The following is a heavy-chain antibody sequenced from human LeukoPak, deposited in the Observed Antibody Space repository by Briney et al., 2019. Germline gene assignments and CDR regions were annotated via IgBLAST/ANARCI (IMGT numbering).Heavy chain of an antibody. Sequence: GGSLRLSCAASGFTFDDHAMHWVRQAPGKGLEWVSGISWNSGSIGYADSVKGRFTISRDNAKNSLYLQMNSLRAEDTALYYCAKVASGYGTSFDYWGQGTLVTVSS. D-gene: IGHD5-12*01. J-gene: IGHJ4*02. CDR2: ISWNSGSI. CDR3: AKVASGYGTSFDY. V-gene: IGHV3-9*01. CDR1: GFTFDDHA.